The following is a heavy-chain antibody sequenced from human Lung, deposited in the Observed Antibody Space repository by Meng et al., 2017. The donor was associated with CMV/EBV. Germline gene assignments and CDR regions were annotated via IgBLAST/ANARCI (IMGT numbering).Heavy chain of an antibody. CDR1: STGRVG. D-gene: IGHD3-3*01. Sequence: STGRVGVDLSRQPPGKALEWRALSYWNDEKRYNPSLKSKLTITKDTSKIQMVLTKTNMDPVDTATYYCAHRRLWYDLWSAPPVWFDPWGQGTLVTVSS. CDR2: SYWNDEK. CDR3: AHRRLWYDLWSAPPVWFDP. V-gene: IGHV2-5*01. J-gene: IGHJ5*02.